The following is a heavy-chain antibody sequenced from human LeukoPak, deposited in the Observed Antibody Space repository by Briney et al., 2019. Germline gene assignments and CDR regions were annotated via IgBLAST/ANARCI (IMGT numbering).Heavy chain of an antibody. V-gene: IGHV1-8*01. CDR2: MNPNSGNT. CDR1: GYTFTSYD. J-gene: IGHJ5*02. CDR3: ARKGSGWINNWFDP. D-gene: IGHD6-19*01. Sequence: ASVKVSCKASGYTFTSYDINWVRQATGQGLEWMGWMNPNSGNTGYAQKFQGRVTMTGNTSVSTAYMELSSLRSEDTAVYYRARKGSGWINNWFDPWGQGTLVTVSS.